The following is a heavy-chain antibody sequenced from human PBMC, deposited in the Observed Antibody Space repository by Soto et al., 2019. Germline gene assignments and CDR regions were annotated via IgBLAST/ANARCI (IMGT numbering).Heavy chain of an antibody. J-gene: IGHJ5*02. CDR2: LYYGGST. D-gene: IGHD1-26*01. V-gene: IGHV4-59*05. Sequence: PSETLSLTCSVSGDAISNYYWSWIRQTPGKGLEWIGSLYYGGSTFYNPSLKSRVTISLDTSKNQFSLRLTSVTAADTAIYYCARQLPVGATSWFDPWGQGTLVTVSS. CDR1: GDAISNYY. CDR3: ARQLPVGATSWFDP.